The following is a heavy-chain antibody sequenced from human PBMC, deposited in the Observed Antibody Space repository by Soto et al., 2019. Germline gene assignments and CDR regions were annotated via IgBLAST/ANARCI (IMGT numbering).Heavy chain of an antibody. Sequence: ASVKVSCKASGYTFTSYYMHWVRQAPGQGLEWMGIINPSGGSTSYAQKFQGRVTMTRDTSTSTVYMELSSLRSEDTAVYYCAREGKLSSDTDGEGTLDYWGQGTLVTVSS. J-gene: IGHJ4*02. CDR3: AREGKLSSDTDGEGTLDY. CDR2: INPSGGST. V-gene: IGHV1-46*01. D-gene: IGHD5-18*01. CDR1: GYTFTSYY.